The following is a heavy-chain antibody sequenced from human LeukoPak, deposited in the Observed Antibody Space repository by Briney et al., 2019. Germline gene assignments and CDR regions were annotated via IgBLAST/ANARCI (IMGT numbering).Heavy chain of an antibody. CDR1: GYTFTSYY. J-gene: IGHJ4*02. CDR3: ARWREPPVGKYYFDY. CDR2: INPSGGST. Sequence: ASVKVSCKASGYTFTSYYMPWVRQAPGQGLEWMGIINPSGGSTSYAQKFQGRVTMTRDTSTSTVYMELSSLRSEDTAVYYCARWREPPVGKYYFDYWGQGTLVTVSS. V-gene: IGHV1-46*01. D-gene: IGHD1-26*01.